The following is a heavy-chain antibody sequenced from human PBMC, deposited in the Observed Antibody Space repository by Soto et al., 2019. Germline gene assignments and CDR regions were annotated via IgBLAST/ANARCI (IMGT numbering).Heavy chain of an antibody. Sequence: GASVKVSCKASGYTFTSYYMHWVRQAPGQGLEWMGIINPSGGSTSYAQKFQGRVTMTRDTSTSTVYMELSSLRSEDTAVYYCASEKTGIVDGDYGMDVWGQGTTVTVSS. V-gene: IGHV1-46*01. CDR2: INPSGGST. CDR3: ASEKTGIVDGDYGMDV. CDR1: GYTFTSYY. J-gene: IGHJ6*02. D-gene: IGHD1-26*01.